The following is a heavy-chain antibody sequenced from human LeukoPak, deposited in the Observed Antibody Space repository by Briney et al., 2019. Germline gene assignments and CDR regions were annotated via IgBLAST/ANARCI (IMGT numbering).Heavy chain of an antibody. V-gene: IGHV1-18*04. CDR1: GYKFLSHG. CDR2: IRADNGDT. D-gene: IGHD3-3*02. CDR3: ARDWPTVLADF. Sequence: GASVRVSCKTSGYKFLSHGISWVRQAPGQGLEWLGWIRADNGDTRFAQKFQGRFTMTTDTSTSTAHMELRSLRSDDTAVYYCARDWPTVLADFWGQGTLVTVSS. J-gene: IGHJ1*01.